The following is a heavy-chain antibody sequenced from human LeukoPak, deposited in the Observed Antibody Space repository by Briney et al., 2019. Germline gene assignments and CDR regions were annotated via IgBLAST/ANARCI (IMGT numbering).Heavy chain of an antibody. CDR2: INPNSGGT. J-gene: IGHJ6*02. V-gene: IGHV1-2*02. Sequence: ASVKVSCKASGYTFTGYYMHWVRQAPGQGLEWMGWINPNSGGTNYAQKFQGRVTMTRDTSISTAYMELSRLRSEDTAVYYCARDVSLYCSGGSCYEIGPYYYYGMDVWGQGTTVTVSS. D-gene: IGHD2-15*01. CDR1: GYTFTGYY. CDR3: ARDVSLYCSGGSCYEIGPYYYYGMDV.